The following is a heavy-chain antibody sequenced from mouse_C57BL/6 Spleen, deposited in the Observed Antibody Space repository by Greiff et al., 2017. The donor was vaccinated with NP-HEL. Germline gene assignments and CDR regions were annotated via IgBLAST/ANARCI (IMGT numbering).Heavy chain of an antibody. CDR1: GYTFTDYN. V-gene: IGHV1-22*01. CDR2: INPNNGGT. J-gene: IGHJ3*01. Sequence: VQLKQSGPELVKPGASVKMSCKASGYTFTDYNMHWVKQSHGKSLEWIGYINPNNGGTSYNQKFKGKATLTVNKSSSTAYMELRSLTSEDSAVYYCAREEDYYGSSSFAYWGQGTLDTVSA. D-gene: IGHD1-1*01. CDR3: AREEDYYGSSSFAY.